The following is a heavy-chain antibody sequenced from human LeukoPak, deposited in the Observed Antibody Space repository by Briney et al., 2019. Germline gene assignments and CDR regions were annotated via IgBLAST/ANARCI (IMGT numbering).Heavy chain of an antibody. CDR3: VGYCSGGSCYNYYYYGMDV. V-gene: IGHV4-39*01. CDR2: IHYSGST. Sequence: SETLSLTCTVSGGPISSSSYYLGWIRQPPGKGLEWIGSIHYSGSTYYNPSLKSRVTISVDTSKNQFSLKLSSVTAADTAVYYCVGYCSGGSCYNYYYYGMDVWGQGTTVTVSS. D-gene: IGHD2-15*01. CDR1: GGPISSSSYY. J-gene: IGHJ6*02.